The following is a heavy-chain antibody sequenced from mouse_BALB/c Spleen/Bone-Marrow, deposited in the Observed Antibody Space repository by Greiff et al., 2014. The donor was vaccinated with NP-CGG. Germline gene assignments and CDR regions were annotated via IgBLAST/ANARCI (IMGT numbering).Heavy chain of an antibody. J-gene: IGHJ1*01. D-gene: IGHD2-4*01. Sequence: EVQVVESGGGLVQPGGSLRLSCATSGFTFTDYYMSWVRQPPGKALEWLGFIRNKANGYTTEYSASVKGRFTISRDNSQSILYLQMNPLRAEDSATYYCAREIINDYHWYFDVWGAGTTVTVSS. V-gene: IGHV7-3*02. CDR3: AREIINDYHWYFDV. CDR1: GFTFTDYY. CDR2: IRNKANGYTT.